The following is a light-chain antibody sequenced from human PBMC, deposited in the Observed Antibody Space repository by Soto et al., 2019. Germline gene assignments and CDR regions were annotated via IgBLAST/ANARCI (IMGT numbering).Light chain of an antibody. V-gene: IGKV1-5*03. CDR2: QAS. J-gene: IGKJ1*01. CDR1: QSISRQ. Sequence: DIQMTQSPSTLSASVGDRVSITCRASQSISRQLAWYQQKPGKAPNLLIYQASNLETGVPSRFTGSGSGTEFPLTNRTRQPDYFATYYCLQYQSYWTFGQGTKVEVK. CDR3: LQYQSYWT.